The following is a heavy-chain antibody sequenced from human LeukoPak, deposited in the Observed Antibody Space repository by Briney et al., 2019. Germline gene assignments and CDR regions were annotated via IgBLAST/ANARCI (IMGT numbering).Heavy chain of an antibody. V-gene: IGHV4-34*01. CDR2: INHSGST. J-gene: IGHJ3*02. Sequence: SETLSLTCAVYGGSFSGYYWSWIRQPPGKGLEWIGEINHSGSTNYNPSLKSRVIISVDTSKNQFSLKLSSVTAADTAVYYCARAFATAYDFWSGYYTGLRAFDIWGQGTMVTVSS. D-gene: IGHD3-3*01. CDR3: ARAFATAYDFWSGYYTGLRAFDI. CDR1: GGSFSGYY.